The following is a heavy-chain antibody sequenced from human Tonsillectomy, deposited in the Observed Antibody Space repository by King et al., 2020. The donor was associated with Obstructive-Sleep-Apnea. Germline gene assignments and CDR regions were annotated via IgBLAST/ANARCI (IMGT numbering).Heavy chain of an antibody. V-gene: IGHV3-30*18. CDR1: GFTFSSYG. CDR3: AKEDCSGCSGYYYYYGMDV. D-gene: IGHD2-15*01. J-gene: IGHJ6*02. Sequence: VQLVESGGGVVQPGRSLSLSCAASGFTFSSYGMHWVRQAPGKGLEWVAVISYDGSNKYYADSVKGRFTISRDKSKNTLYLQMNSLRAEDTAVYYCAKEDCSGCSGYYYYYGMDVWGQGTTVTVSS. CDR2: ISYDGSNK.